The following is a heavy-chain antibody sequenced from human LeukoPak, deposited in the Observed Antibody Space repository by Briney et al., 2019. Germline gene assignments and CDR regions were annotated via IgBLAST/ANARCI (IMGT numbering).Heavy chain of an antibody. CDR2: INCNSGGT. CDR3: ARDLSSTSNWEFDF. V-gene: IGHV1-2*06. CDR1: GYIFTDYF. D-gene: IGHD1-1*01. Sequence: ASVRVSCKASGYIFTDYFLHWVRQAPGQGPEWMGRINCNSGGTMYAQNLQGRVTMTRVTSITTAYMELSGLTSDDKAVYYCARDLSSTSNWEFDFWGRGTLVTVSS. J-gene: IGHJ4*02.